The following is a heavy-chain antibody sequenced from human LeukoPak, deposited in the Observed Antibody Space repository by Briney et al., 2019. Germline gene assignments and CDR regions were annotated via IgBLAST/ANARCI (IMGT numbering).Heavy chain of an antibody. CDR2: ISGSGGST. J-gene: IGHJ4*02. CDR1: GFTFSSYA. CDR3: ARNEGRYGERDY. V-gene: IGHV3-23*01. Sequence: GGSLRLSCAASGFTFSSYAMSWVRQAPGKGLEWVSAISGSGGSTYYADSVKGRFTISRDNSKNTLYLQMNSLRAEDTAVYYCARNEGRYGERDYWGQGTLVTVSS. D-gene: IGHD4-17*01.